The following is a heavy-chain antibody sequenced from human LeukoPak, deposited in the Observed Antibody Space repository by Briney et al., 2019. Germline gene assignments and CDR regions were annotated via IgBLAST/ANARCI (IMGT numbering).Heavy chain of an antibody. J-gene: IGHJ4*02. CDR2: IYTSGST. D-gene: IGHD3-22*01. Sequence: SETLSLTCTVSGGSISSYYWSWIRQPAGKGLEWIGRIYTSGSTNYNPSLKSRVTMSVDTSKNQFSLKLSSVTAADTAVYYCARERGRRRYYYDSSGYYPFFDYWGQGTLVTVSS. CDR1: GGSISSYY. V-gene: IGHV4-4*07. CDR3: ARERGRRRYYYDSSGYYPFFDY.